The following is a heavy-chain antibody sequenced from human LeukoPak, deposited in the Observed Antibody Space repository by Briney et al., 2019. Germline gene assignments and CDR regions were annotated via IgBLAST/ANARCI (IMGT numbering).Heavy chain of an antibody. V-gene: IGHV3-30-3*01. CDR2: ISYDGSYK. CDR3: ARGISMVRGVIPSYNWFDP. Sequence: QSGGSLRLSCAASGFTFSSYAMHWVRQAPGKGLEWLAVISYDGSYKCHADSVKGRFTISRDNSRNTLYLQMNSLRAEDTAVYYCARGISMVRGVIPSYNWFDPWGQGTLVTVSS. CDR1: GFTFSSYA. D-gene: IGHD3-10*01. J-gene: IGHJ5*02.